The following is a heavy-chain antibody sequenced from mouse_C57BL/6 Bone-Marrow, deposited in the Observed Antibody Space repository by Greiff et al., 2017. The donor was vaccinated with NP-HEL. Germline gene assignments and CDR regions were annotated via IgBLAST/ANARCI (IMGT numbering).Heavy chain of an antibody. V-gene: IGHV1-74*01. CDR2: IHPSDSDT. D-gene: IGHD1-1*01. Sequence: VQLQQPGAELVKPGASVKVSCKASGYTFTSYWMHWVKQRPGQGLEWIGRIHPSDSDTNYNQKFKGKATLTVDKSSSTAYMQLSSLTSEDSAVYYCAITNYYGSSSFAYWGQGTLVTVSA. CDR3: AITNYYGSSSFAY. CDR1: GYTFTSYW. J-gene: IGHJ3*01.